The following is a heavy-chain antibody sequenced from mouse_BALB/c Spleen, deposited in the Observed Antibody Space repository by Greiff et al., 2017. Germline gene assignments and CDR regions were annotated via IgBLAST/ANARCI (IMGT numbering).Heavy chain of an antibody. CDR2: ISSGGSYT. V-gene: IGHV5-6*01. CDR1: GFTFSSYG. J-gene: IGHJ3*01. CDR3: ARRGEGAWFAY. Sequence: EVQLQESGGDLVKPGGSLKLSCAASGFTFSSYGMSWVRQTPDKRLEWVATISSGGSYTYYPDSVKGRFTISRDNAKNTLYLQMSSLKSEDTAMYYCARRGEGAWFAYWGQGTLVTVSA.